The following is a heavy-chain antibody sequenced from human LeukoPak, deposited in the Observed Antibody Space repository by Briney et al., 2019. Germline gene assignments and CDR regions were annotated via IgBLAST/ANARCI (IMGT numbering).Heavy chain of an antibody. J-gene: IGHJ4*02. Sequence: GGSLRLSCAASGFTFSTYAMSWVRQAPGKGLEWVSGISGSDGSTYYADSVKGRFTISRDNSKNTLYLQMNSPRAEDTAVYYCAKGYCGSTNCYSDYWGQGTLVTVSS. D-gene: IGHD2-2*02. CDR3: AKGYCGSTNCYSDY. V-gene: IGHV3-23*01. CDR1: GFTFSTYA. CDR2: ISGSDGST.